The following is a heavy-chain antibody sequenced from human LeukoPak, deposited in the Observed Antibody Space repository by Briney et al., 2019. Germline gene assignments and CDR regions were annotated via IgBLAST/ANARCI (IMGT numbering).Heavy chain of an antibody. CDR2: IYYSGST. V-gene: IGHV4-59*12. D-gene: IGHD3-10*01. Sequence: KPSETLSLTCTVSGGSISSYYWSWIRQPPGKGLEWIGYIYYSGSTNYNPSLKSRVTISVDTSKNQFSLKLSSVTAADTAVYYCARGRTSGGAFDIWGQGTMVTVSS. CDR3: ARGRTSGGAFDI. CDR1: GGSISSYY. J-gene: IGHJ3*02.